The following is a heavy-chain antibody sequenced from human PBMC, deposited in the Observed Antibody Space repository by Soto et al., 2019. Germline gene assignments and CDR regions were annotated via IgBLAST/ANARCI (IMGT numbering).Heavy chain of an antibody. Sequence: QVQLVQSGAEVKKPGASVKVSCKASGYTFRTYPMHWVRKAPGRGLEWMGWINAANGDTGYSRTFQDRVTISRDISASTAYMELSSLRSEDTAVYYCARKDDYGSGIYYFDHWGQGTLVTVSS. CDR1: GYTFRTYP. J-gene: IGHJ4*02. V-gene: IGHV1-3*01. CDR3: ARKDDYGSGIYYFDH. D-gene: IGHD3-10*01. CDR2: INAANGDT.